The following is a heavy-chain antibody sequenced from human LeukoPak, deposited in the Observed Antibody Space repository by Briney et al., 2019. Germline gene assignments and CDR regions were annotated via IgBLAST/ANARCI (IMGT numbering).Heavy chain of an antibody. D-gene: IGHD6-19*01. Sequence: PGGSLRLSCAASGFTFSSCAMSWVRQAPGKGLEWVSAISGSGGSTYYADSVKGRFTISRDNSKNTLYLQMNSLRAEDTAVYYCATISIAVAGLYFDYWGQGTLVTVSS. CDR3: ATISIAVAGLYFDY. CDR2: ISGSGGST. V-gene: IGHV3-23*01. J-gene: IGHJ4*02. CDR1: GFTFSSCA.